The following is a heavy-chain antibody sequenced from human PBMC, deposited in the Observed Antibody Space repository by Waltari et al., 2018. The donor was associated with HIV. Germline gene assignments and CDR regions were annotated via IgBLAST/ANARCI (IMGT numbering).Heavy chain of an antibody. CDR2: IKQDGSEK. CDR3: ARDRFPASY. Sequence: EVQLVESGGGLVQPGGSLRLSCAASEFTFSSYWMSWVRQAPGKGLEWVANIKQDGSEKYYVDSVKGRFTISRDNAKNSLYLQMNSLRAEDTAVYYCARDRFPASYWGQGTLVTVSS. V-gene: IGHV3-7*03. J-gene: IGHJ4*02. CDR1: EFTFSSYW.